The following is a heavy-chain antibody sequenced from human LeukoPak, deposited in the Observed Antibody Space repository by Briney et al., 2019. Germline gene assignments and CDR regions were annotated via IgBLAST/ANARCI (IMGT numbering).Heavy chain of an antibody. V-gene: IGHV4-4*09. D-gene: IGHD2/OR15-2a*01. J-gene: IGHJ6*02. CDR3: ARHDPVGHFLRGMDV. CDR1: GGSISSYY. Sequence: SETLSLTCTVSGGSISSYYWSWIRQPPGKGLEWIGYIYTSGSTNYNPSLKTRVTISVATSKNQLSLKLSSVTAADTAVYYCARHDPVGHFLRGMDVWGQGTTVTVSS. CDR2: IYTSGST.